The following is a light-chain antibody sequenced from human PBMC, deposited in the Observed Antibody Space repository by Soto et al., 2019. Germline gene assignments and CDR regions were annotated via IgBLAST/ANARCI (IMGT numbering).Light chain of an antibody. V-gene: IGLV2-8*01. CDR3: KSYAGSNTYV. CDR2: EVF. Sequence: QAVVTQPPSASGSPGQSVTISCTGTKNDIGVYDFVSWYQHHPGKAPRLIIYEVFQRPSGVPDRFSGSKSGNTASLTVSGLQAADEADYFCKSYAGSNTYVFGSGTKLTVL. CDR1: KNDIGVYDF. J-gene: IGLJ1*01.